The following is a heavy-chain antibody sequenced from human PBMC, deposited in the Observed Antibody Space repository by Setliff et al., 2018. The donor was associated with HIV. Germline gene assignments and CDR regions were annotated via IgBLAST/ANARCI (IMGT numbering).Heavy chain of an antibody. CDR3: ARDSGGYNYGFAVGSFDY. J-gene: IGHJ4*02. CDR2: INHSGHT. V-gene: IGHV4-34*01. D-gene: IGHD5-18*01. Sequence: SETLSLPCAVYGGSFSNYYWAWIRQSPRKGLEWIGEINHSGHTNYKPSLKSRITISIDTSKSQFSLKLTSVAAADTAVYYCARDSGGYNYGFAVGSFDYWGQGALVTVSS. CDR1: GGSFSNYY.